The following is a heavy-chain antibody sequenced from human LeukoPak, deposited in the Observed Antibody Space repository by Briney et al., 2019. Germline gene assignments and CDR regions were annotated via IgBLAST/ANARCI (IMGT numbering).Heavy chain of an antibody. CDR2: IYPGDSGP. CDR3: ARPGSGSYQFFDY. D-gene: IGHD3-10*01. J-gene: IGHJ4*02. V-gene: IGHV5-51*01. Sequence: GESLKISCKVSGYSFTSYCIGWVRQMPGKGLEWMGIIYPGDSGPTYSPSFQGQVTMSVDKSTNTAYLQWDILEASDTAMYYCARPGSGSYQFFDYWGQGTQVTVSS. CDR1: GYSFTSYC.